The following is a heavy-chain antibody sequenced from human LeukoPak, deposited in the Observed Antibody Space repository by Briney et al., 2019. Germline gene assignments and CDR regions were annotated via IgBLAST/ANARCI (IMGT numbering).Heavy chain of an antibody. Sequence: PGGSLRLSCAASGFTFSSYEMNWVRQAPGKGLEWVSYISSSGSTIYYADSVKGRFTISRDNAKNSLYLQMNSLRAEDTAVYYCARVHXTAQWFGELLLPRRDYGMDVWGQGTTVTVSS. D-gene: IGHD3-10*01. V-gene: IGHV3-48*03. CDR3: ARVHXTAQWFGELLLPRRDYGMDV. CDR2: ISSSGSTI. CDR1: GFTFSSYE. J-gene: IGHJ6*02.